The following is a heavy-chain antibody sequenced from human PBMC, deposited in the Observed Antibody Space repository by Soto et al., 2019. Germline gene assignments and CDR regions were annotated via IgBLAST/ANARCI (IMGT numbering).Heavy chain of an antibody. V-gene: IGHV4-30-4*01. D-gene: IGHD3-22*01. Sequence: PSETLSLTCTVSGGSISSGDYYWGWIRQPPGKGLEWIGYIYYSGSTYYNPSLKSRVTISVDTSKNQFSLKLSSVTAADTAVYYCASDDSTSRGYFDYWGQGTLVTVSS. CDR2: IYYSGST. J-gene: IGHJ4*02. CDR3: ASDDSTSRGYFDY. CDR1: GGSISSGDYY.